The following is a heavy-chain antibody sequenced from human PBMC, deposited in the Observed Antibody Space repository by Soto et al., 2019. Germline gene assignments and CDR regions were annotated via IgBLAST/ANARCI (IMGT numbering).Heavy chain of an antibody. J-gene: IGHJ5*02. CDR2: IYYSGST. CDR1: GGSISSGDYY. Sequence: PSETLSLTCTVSGGSISSGDYYWSWIRQPPGKGLEWIGYIYYSGSTYYNPSLKSRVTISVDTSKNQFSLKLSSVTAADTAVYYCARVPYYYDSSGYYHNWFDPWGQGTLVTVSS. D-gene: IGHD3-22*01. V-gene: IGHV4-30-4*01. CDR3: ARVPYYYDSSGYYHNWFDP.